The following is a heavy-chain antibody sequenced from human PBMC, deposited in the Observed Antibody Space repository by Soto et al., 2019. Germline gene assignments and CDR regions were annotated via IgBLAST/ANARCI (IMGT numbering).Heavy chain of an antibody. CDR2: IYYSGST. CDR3: ASQDRSGPRALAH. Sequence: SGTLALTCTVSGGSISSSSYYWGGIRQPPGKGLEWIGSIYYSGSTYYNPSLKSRVTISVDTSKNQFSLKLSSVTAADTAVYYCASQDRSGPRALAHWGQGTLFTVSS. J-gene: IGHJ4*02. V-gene: IGHV4-39*01. CDR1: GGSISSSSYY. D-gene: IGHD2-8*02.